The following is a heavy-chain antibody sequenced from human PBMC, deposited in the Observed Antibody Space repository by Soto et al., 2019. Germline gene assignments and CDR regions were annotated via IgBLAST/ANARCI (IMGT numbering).Heavy chain of an antibody. V-gene: IGHV1-3*01. D-gene: IGHD3-16*01. J-gene: IGHJ4*02. CDR3: ARDKGESPPYFDY. CDR1: GYTFTSYA. CDR2: INAGNGNT. Sequence: QVQLVQSGAEVKKPGASVKVSCKASGYTFTSYAMHWVRQAPGQRLEWMGWINAGNGNTKYSQKFQGRVTITRDTSASTAYMELSSLRSEDTAVYYCARDKGESPPYFDYWGQGTLVTVSS.